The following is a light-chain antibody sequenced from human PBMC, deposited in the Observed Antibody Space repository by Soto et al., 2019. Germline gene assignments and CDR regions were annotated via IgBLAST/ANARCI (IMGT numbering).Light chain of an antibody. J-gene: IGLJ2*01. V-gene: IGLV2-14*01. CDR2: DVS. CDR1: SSDVGGYNY. CDR3: SSYTSSSHVV. Sequence: QSALTQPASVSGSPGQSITISCTGTSSDVGGYNYVSWYQQHPGKAPKLMIYDVSNLPSGVSNRFSGSKSGNTASLTISGLQAEDEADYYCSSYTSSSHVVFGGGTKLTVL.